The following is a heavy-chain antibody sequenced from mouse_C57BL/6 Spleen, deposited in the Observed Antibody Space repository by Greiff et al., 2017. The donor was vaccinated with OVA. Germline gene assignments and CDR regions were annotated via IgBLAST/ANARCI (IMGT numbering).Heavy chain of an antibody. V-gene: IGHV5-6*01. CDR1: GFTFSSYG. Sequence: EVMLVESGGDLVKPGGSLKLSCAASGFTFSSYGMSWVRQTPDKRLEWVATISSGGSYTYYPDSVKGRFTISSDNAKNTLYLQMSSLKSEDTAMYYSARQEGSLIATVVAECDYYAMDYWGQGTSVTVSS. CDR3: ARQEGSLIATVVAECDYYAMDY. J-gene: IGHJ4*01. CDR2: ISSGGSYT. D-gene: IGHD1-1*01.